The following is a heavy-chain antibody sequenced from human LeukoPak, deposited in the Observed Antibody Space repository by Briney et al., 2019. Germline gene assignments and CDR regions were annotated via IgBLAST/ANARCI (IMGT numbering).Heavy chain of an antibody. J-gene: IGHJ5*02. V-gene: IGHV4-34*01. CDR3: ARGTPIVVVVAALRRGWFDP. Sequence: PSETLSLTCAVYGGSFSRYSWSWVRQPPGKGLEWIGEINHSGSTNYNPSLKSRVTISVDTSKNQFSLKLSSVTAADTAVYYCARGTPIVVVVAALRRGWFDPWGQGTLVTVSS. CDR2: INHSGST. D-gene: IGHD2-15*01. CDR1: GGSFSRYS.